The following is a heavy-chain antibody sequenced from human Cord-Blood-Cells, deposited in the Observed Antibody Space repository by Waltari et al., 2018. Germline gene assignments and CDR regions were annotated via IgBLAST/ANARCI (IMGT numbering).Heavy chain of an antibody. CDR2: IYYSGST. J-gene: IGHJ5*02. D-gene: IGHD2-2*02. V-gene: IGHV4-39*01. CDR1: GGSISSSSYY. Sequence: QLQLQESGPGLVKPSETLSLTCTVPGGSISSSSYYWAWLRQPPAKGLEWLGSIYYSGSTYYNPSLKSRVTISVDTSKNQFSLKLSSVTAADTAVYYCVRQRCSSTSCYMGGWFDPWGQGTLVTVSS. CDR3: VRQRCSSTSCYMGGWFDP.